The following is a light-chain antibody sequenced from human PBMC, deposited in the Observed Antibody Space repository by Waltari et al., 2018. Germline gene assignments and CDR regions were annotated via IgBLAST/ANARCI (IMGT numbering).Light chain of an antibody. Sequence: AIQMTQSPSSLSASVGDRVTVTCRASQDIRNDLGWYQQKPGKAPKLLIYAAYTLQSGVPSRFSGSGFGTEFTLTISSLQPEDFATYYCLQDYNYHRAFGQGTKVEMK. CDR1: QDIRND. CDR2: AAY. J-gene: IGKJ1*01. CDR3: LQDYNYHRA. V-gene: IGKV1-6*01.